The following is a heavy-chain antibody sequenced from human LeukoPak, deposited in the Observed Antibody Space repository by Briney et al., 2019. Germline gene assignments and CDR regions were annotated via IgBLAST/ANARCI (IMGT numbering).Heavy chain of an antibody. CDR1: GFTVSSNY. J-gene: IGHJ4*02. D-gene: IGHD4-17*01. V-gene: IGHV3-53*01. Sequence: GGSLRLSCAAPGFTVSSNYMSWVRQAPGKGLEWVSVIYSGGSTYYADSVKGRFTISRDNSKNTLYLQMNSLRAEDTAVYYCAKDLNPPSYGDYVYYFDYWGQGTLVTVSS. CDR3: AKDLNPPSYGDYVYYFDY. CDR2: IYSGGST.